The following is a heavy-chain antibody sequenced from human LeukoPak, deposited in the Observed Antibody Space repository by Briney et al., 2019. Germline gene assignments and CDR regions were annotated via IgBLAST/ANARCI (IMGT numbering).Heavy chain of an antibody. Sequence: GGSLRLSCAASGFTFSSYGMHWVRQAPGKGLEWVAVISYDGSNKYYADSVKGRFTISRDNSKNTLYLQMNSLRAEDTAVYYCAKDPVVQQLGYYYYYGMDVWGQGTTVTVSS. CDR2: ISYDGSNK. CDR3: AKDPVVQQLGYYYYYGMDV. V-gene: IGHV3-30*18. CDR1: GFTFSSYG. J-gene: IGHJ6*02. D-gene: IGHD6-13*01.